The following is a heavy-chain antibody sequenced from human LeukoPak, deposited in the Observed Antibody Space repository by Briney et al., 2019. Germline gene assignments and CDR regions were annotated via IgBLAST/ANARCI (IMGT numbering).Heavy chain of an antibody. CDR1: GASISNYY. CDR2: IYYSGST. Sequence: SETLSLTCTVSGASISNYYGNWIRQPPGKGLEWIGYIYYSGSTNYNPSLKSRVTISVDTSKTQFSLKLTSVTAADTAVYYCARLGPGGHGEFDYWGQGTLVTVSS. CDR3: ARLGPGGHGEFDY. D-gene: IGHD3-10*01. V-gene: IGHV4-59*01. J-gene: IGHJ4*02.